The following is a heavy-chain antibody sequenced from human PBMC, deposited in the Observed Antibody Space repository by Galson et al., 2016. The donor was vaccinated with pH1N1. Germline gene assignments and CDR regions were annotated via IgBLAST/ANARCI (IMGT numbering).Heavy chain of an antibody. Sequence: SVKVSCKASGYAFTGQYMHWVRQAPGQGLEWMGWINPRSGYTFYAQNFQGRVTMTTDTSINTAYVEMGRLKFDDSAVYYCARGAVDGYDGLFFDYWGQGALVTASS. V-gene: IGHV1-2*02. J-gene: IGHJ4*02. CDR1: GYAFTGQY. CDR3: ARGAVDGYDGLFFDY. CDR2: INPRSGYT. D-gene: IGHD5-18*01.